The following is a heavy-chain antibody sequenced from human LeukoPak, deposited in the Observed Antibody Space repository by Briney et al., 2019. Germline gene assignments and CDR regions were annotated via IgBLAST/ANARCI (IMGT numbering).Heavy chain of an antibody. V-gene: IGHV4-39*01. Sequence: SETLSLTCAVSGGSISSGGYSWSWIRQPPGKGLEWIGSIYYNGSTYYNPSLKSRVTISVDTSKNQFSLKLSSVTAADTAVYYCASLHYDFWSGYYTWDYWGQGTLVTVSS. D-gene: IGHD3-3*01. CDR3: ASLHYDFWSGYYTWDY. J-gene: IGHJ4*02. CDR1: GGSISSGGYS. CDR2: IYYNGST.